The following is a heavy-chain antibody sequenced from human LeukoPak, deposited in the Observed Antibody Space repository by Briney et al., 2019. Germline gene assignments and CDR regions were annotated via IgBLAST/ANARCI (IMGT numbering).Heavy chain of an antibody. D-gene: IGHD2-2*01. CDR1: GFTFSSYA. CDR3: AKSPIRDIVVVPAALNWFDP. J-gene: IGHJ5*02. Sequence: GGSLRLSCAASGFTFSSYAMSWVRQAPGKGLEWVSAISGSGGSTYYADSVKGRFTISIDNSKNTLYLQMNSLRAEDTAVYYCAKSPIRDIVVVPAALNWFDPWGQGTLVTVSS. CDR2: ISGSGGST. V-gene: IGHV3-23*01.